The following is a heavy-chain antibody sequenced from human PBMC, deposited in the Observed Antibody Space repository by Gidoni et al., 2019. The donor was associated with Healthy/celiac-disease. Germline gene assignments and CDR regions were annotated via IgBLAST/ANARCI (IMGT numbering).Heavy chain of an antibody. CDR3: ARSGIFGVVIIEGWFDP. V-gene: IGHV4-39*01. CDR2: IYYSGRT. CDR1: GGAICRSTYD. Sequence: LQPQESGPGLVKPSETPAITCRCSGGAICRSTYDWGWIRQPPGKGLELIGSIYYSGRTYYHPSHMSRVTISVDTSKNQFSLKLSSVTAADTAVYYCARSGIFGVVIIEGWFDPWGQGTLVTVSS. D-gene: IGHD3-3*01. J-gene: IGHJ5*02.